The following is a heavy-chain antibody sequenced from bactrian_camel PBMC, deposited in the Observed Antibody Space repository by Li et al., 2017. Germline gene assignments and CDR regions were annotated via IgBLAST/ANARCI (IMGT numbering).Heavy chain of an antibody. D-gene: IGHD5*01. CDR3: ASSLDVAAGWALGAMVRPDFGY. J-gene: IGHJ6*01. V-gene: IGHV3S63*01. CDR1: GSIADAYC. CDR2: IDSTGTT. Sequence: HVQLVESGGGSAQAGGSLVLSCAPSGSIADAYCVGWFRQAPGAEREGVATIDSTGTTKYAQSVEGRFSISKDATKNVLYLQMNNLQPEDTGLYRCASSLDVAAGWALGAMVRPDFGYWGEGTQVTVS.